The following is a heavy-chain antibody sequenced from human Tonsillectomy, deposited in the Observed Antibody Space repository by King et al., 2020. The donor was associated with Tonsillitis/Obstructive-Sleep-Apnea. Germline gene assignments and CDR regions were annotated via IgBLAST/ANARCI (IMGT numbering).Heavy chain of an antibody. Sequence: VQLVESGGGLVQPGGSLRLSCAASGFTFSSYAMSWVRQAPGKGLEWVSAISGGAVSTYYADFVKDRFTISRDNSKDTLFLQMNSLRADDTAEYFCVRDGGRGVLADLEYGGQGTLATASS. D-gene: IGHD3-10*01. V-gene: IGHV3-23*04. CDR2: ISGGAVST. CDR3: VRDGGRGVLADLEY. CDR1: GFTFSSYA. J-gene: IGHJ4*02.